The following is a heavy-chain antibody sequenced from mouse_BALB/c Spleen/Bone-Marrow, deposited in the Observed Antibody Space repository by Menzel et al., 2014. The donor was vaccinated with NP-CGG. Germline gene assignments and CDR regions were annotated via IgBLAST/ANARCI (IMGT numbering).Heavy chain of an antibody. V-gene: IGHV1-69*02. D-gene: IGHD2-3*01. CDR3: TRTYEYFDY. CDR1: GYTFTSYW. Sequence: QVQLQQPGAGLVRPGASVKLSCKTSGYTFTSYWINWVKQRPGQGLEWIGNIYPSDNYINYNQKFKDKATLTVDISSTTAYMQLSSPTSEDSAVYYCTRTYEYFDYWGQGTTLTVSS. CDR2: IYPSDNYI. J-gene: IGHJ2*01.